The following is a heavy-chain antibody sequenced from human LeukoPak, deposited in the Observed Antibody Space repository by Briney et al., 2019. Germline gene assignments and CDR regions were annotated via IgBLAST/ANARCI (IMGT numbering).Heavy chain of an antibody. CDR1: GRSFRNYY. J-gene: IGHJ4*02. D-gene: IGHD3-22*01. CDR3: ARGPDFYDSSGYYPI. Sequence: SETLSLTCAVYGRSFRNYYWSWIRQPPGKGLEWIGEINHSGSTKYNPSLESRVTISVNRSKNQFSLKLSSVTAADTAVYYCARGPDFYDSSGYYPIWGQGTLVTVSS. V-gene: IGHV4-34*01. CDR2: INHSGST.